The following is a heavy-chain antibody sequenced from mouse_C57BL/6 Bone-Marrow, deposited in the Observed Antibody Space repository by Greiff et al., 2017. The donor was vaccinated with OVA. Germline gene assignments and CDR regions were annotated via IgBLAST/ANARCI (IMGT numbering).Heavy chain of an antibody. D-gene: IGHD2-5*01. CDR1: GFSLTSYG. Sequence: VKLVESGPGLVQPSQSLSITCTVSGFSLTSYGVHWVRQSPGKGLEWLGVIWSGGSTDYNAAFISRLSISKDNSKSQVFFKMNSLQADDTAIYYCARNSYYSNWDYAMDYWGQGTSVTVSS. J-gene: IGHJ4*01. CDR2: IWSGGST. CDR3: ARNSYYSNWDYAMDY. V-gene: IGHV2-2*01.